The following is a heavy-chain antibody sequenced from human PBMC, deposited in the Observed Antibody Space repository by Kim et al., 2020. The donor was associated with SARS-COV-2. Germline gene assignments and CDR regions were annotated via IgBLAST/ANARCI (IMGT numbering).Heavy chain of an antibody. D-gene: IGHD3-10*01. J-gene: IGHJ3*01. CDR1: GFTFGDYA. V-gene: IGHV3-9*01. CDR3: AKAINYSSGWRAFEV. Sequence: GGSLRLSCAASGFTFGDYAMQWVRQAPGKGLEFVSTISWNSGTIGYADSVRGRFTISRDNAKNSLYLQMNSLRPEDTAFYYCAKAINYSSGWRAFEVWG. CDR2: ISWNSGTI.